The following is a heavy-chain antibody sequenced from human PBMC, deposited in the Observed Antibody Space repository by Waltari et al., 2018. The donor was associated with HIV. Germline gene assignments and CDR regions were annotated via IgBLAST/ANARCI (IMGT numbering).Heavy chain of an antibody. D-gene: IGHD3-22*01. CDR3: AHTQIYYYDSSGYYYH. J-gene: IGHJ5*02. Sequence: QITLKEPGPTLVKPTQTLTLTCTFSGFSLSTSGVGVGWDRQPPGKAPEWLALIYWDDDKRYRPSLKSRLTITKDTSKNQVVLTMTNMDPVDTATYYCAHTQIYYYDSSGYYYHWGQGTLVTVSS. V-gene: IGHV2-5*02. CDR1: GFSLSTSGVG. CDR2: IYWDDDK.